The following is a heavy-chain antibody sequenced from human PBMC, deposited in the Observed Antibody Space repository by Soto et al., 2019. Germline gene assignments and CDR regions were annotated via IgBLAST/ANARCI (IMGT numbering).Heavy chain of an antibody. CDR3: ARERVGHSAMDV. J-gene: IGHJ6*02. CDR1: GGSITYYY. D-gene: IGHD1-26*01. V-gene: IGHV4-59*01. Sequence: QVQLQESGPGLVKPSESLSLMCTVSGGSITYYYWSWIRQSPAKGLEWIGYISDSGSTKYKPSLKSRVTISVDTSKHQFSLKLTSVPTADTAVYYCARERVGHSAMDVWGQGTTVTVS. CDR2: ISDSGST.